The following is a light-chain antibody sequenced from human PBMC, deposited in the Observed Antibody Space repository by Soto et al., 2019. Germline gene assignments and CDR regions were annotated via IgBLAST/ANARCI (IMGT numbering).Light chain of an antibody. Sequence: DIQLTQSHSFLSASVGDRVTITCRASQGISSYLAWYQQKPGKAPNLLIYPASTFQSGVPSSFRVSGPGTDFTLTISSLQPEDSATYHCQQRHTYPLTFGGGTKVQLK. J-gene: IGKJ4*01. V-gene: IGKV1-9*01. CDR2: PAS. CDR3: QQRHTYPLT. CDR1: QGISSY.